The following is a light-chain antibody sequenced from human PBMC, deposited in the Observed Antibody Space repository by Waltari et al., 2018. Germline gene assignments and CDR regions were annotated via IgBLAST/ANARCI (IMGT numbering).Light chain of an antibody. CDR2: GAS. CDR1: PSVSSN. V-gene: IGKV3-15*01. Sequence: EIVMTQSPATLSVSPGERATLSCRASPSVSSNLAWYQQKPGQAPRLLIHGASTRATGIPARFSGSGSGTEFTLTISSMRSEDFAVYYCQQYNNWPPWTFGQGTKVEIK. CDR3: QQYNNWPPWT. J-gene: IGKJ1*01.